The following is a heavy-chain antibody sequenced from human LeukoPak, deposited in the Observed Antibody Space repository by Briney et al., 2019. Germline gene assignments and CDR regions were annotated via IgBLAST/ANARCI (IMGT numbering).Heavy chain of an antibody. CDR1: GYSFTSYW. CDR2: IYPGDSDT. J-gene: IGHJ6*02. Sequence: GESLKISCKGSGYSFTSYWIGWVRQMPGKGLEWMGIIYPGDSDTRYSPSFQGQVTISADKSISTAYLRWSSLKASDTAMYYCARQNHRGDYYYYYGMDVWGQGTTVTVSS. V-gene: IGHV5-51*01. D-gene: IGHD1-14*01. CDR3: ARQNHRGDYYYYYGMDV.